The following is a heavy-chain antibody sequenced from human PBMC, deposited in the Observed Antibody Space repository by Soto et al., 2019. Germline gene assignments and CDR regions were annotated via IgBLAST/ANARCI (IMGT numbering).Heavy chain of an antibody. CDR2: VNDGWGA. V-gene: IGHV4-59*08. CDR3: VRQGFGALHGLVEV. J-gene: IGHJ6*02. Sequence: QVHLQQSGPGLVKPSETLSLSCTISGASISNYYWSWIRQVPGKGMELIGYVNDGWGAAYNPSHQSRVAVSLDTSKSLLSLKLPPVTATDTAVYDCVRQGFGALHGLVEVWGQGTTVTVSS. D-gene: IGHD3-10*01. CDR1: GASISNYY.